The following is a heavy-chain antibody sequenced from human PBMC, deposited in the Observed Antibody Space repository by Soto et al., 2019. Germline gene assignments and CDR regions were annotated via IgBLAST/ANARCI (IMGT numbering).Heavy chain of an antibody. J-gene: IGHJ5*02. D-gene: IGHD6-19*01. Sequence: ASVKVSCKASGYTFTSYGISWVRQAPGQGLEWMGWISAYNGNTNYAQKLQGRVTMTTDTSTSTAYMELRSLRSDDTAVYYCARGERAHSSGWRNWFDPWGQGTLVTVSS. V-gene: IGHV1-18*01. CDR3: ARGERAHSSGWRNWFDP. CDR2: ISAYNGNT. CDR1: GYTFTSYG.